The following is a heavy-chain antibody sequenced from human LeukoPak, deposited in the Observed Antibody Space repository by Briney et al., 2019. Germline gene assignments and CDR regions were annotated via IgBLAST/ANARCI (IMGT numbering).Heavy chain of an antibody. J-gene: IGHJ4*02. D-gene: IGHD3-10*01. CDR1: GFTFRSYG. Sequence: PGGSLRLSCAASGFTFRSYGMHWVRQAPGKGLEWVAVIWYDGSNKYYADSVKGRFTISRDNAKNTLYLQMNSLRAEDTAVYYCARTYYYGSGTAGYWGQGTLVTVSS. CDR2: IWYDGSNK. V-gene: IGHV3-33*01. CDR3: ARTYYYGSGTAGY.